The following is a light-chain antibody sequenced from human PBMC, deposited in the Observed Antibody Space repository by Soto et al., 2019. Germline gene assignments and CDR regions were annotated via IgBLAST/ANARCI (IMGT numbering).Light chain of an antibody. J-gene: IGKJ1*01. CDR1: RSLSSTS. CDR2: DAS. Sequence: EIVLTQSPGTLSLSPGEFAALSCRASRSLSSTSLAWYQQRPGQAPRLLIYDASSRATGIPDRFSGSGSGTDFTLTINRLEPDDFAVYYCQQYGSSPRTFGQGTKVEIK. CDR3: QQYGSSPRT. V-gene: IGKV3-20*01.